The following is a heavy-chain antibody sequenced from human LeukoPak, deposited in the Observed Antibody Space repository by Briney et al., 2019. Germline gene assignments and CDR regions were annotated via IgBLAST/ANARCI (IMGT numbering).Heavy chain of an antibody. CDR1: GYTFTNYW. D-gene: IGHD6-6*01. CDR2: MYPGDSDT. V-gene: IGHV5-51*01. CDR3: ARMDVEQLAGDY. J-gene: IGHJ4*02. Sequence: GESLKISCRAAGYTFTNYWIGWVRQMPGKGLEGMGIMYPGDSDTRYSPSFQGQVTLSADKSTSTAYLQWSSLKASDTAMYYCARMDVEQLAGDYWGQGTLVTVSS.